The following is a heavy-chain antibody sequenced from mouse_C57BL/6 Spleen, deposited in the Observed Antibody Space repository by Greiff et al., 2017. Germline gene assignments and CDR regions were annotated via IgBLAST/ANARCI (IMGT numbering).Heavy chain of an antibody. CDR1: GYSITSGYY. V-gene: IGHV3-6*01. Sequence: EVKLMESGPGLVKPSQSLSLTCSVTGYSITSGYYWNWIRQFPGNKLEWMGYISYDGSNNYNPSLKNRISITRDTSKNQFFLKLNSVTTEDTATYYCASLSTMVTTRGVMDDWGQGTSVTVSS. CDR2: ISYDGSN. CDR3: ASLSTMVTTRGVMDD. D-gene: IGHD2-2*01. J-gene: IGHJ4*01.